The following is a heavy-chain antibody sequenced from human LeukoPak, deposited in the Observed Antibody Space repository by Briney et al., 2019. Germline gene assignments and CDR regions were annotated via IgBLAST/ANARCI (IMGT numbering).Heavy chain of an antibody. CDR2: IYYSGST. J-gene: IGHJ4*02. V-gene: IGHV4-59*01. CDR3: ARSGGGSSQTPAIDY. CDR1: GGSISSYY. D-gene: IGHD6-6*01. Sequence: PSESLCLTRTVSGGSISSYYWSWIPQPPGKGLEWIGYIYYSGSTNYNPSLKSRLTISVDTSKNQFSLKLSSVTAADTAVYYCARSGGGSSQTPAIDYWGQGTLVTVSS.